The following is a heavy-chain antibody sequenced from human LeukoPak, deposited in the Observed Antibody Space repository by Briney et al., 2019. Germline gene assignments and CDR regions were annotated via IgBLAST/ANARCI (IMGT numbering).Heavy chain of an antibody. CDR1: GYTLTELS. Sequence: ASVNVSCKVSGYTLTELSMHWVRQAPGKGREWMGGFDPEDGETIYAQKFQGRVTMTEDPSTDTAYMELSSLRSEDTAVYYCASGSWYVSDYWGQGTLVTVSS. D-gene: IGHD6-13*01. V-gene: IGHV1-24*01. CDR3: ASGSWYVSDY. CDR2: FDPEDGET. J-gene: IGHJ4*02.